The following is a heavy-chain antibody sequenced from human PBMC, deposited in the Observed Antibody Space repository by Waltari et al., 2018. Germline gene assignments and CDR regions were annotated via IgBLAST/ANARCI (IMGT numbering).Heavy chain of an antibody. CDR2: ISYDGSNK. CDR3: AKGHYYGSGHPFDY. D-gene: IGHD3-10*01. CDR1: GFTFSSYG. V-gene: IGHV3-30*18. Sequence: QVQLVESGGGVVQPGRSLRLSCAASGFTFSSYGMPWVRQAPGKGLEWVAVISYDGSNKYYADSVKGRFTISRDNSKNTLYLQMNSLRAEDTAVYYCAKGHYYGSGHPFDYWGQGTLVTVSS. J-gene: IGHJ4*02.